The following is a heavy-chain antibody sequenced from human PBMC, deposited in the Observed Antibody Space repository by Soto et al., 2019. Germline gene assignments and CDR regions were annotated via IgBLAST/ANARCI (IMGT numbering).Heavy chain of an antibody. V-gene: IGHV4-59*08. J-gene: IGHJ6*02. CDR3: ARHPGYCSGGSCNGQYTLDV. D-gene: IGHD2-15*01. CDR2: IYYTGST. CDR1: GGSISSYY. Sequence: SETLSLTCTVAGGSISSYYWSWIRQPPGKGLEWIAYIYYTGSTNYNPSLKSRVTLSADTSKNQFSLDLTSVTATDTAVYFCARHPGYCSGGSCNGQYTLDVWGQGTTVTVSS.